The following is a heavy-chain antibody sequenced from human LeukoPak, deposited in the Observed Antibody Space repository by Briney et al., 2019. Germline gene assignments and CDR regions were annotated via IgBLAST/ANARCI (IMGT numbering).Heavy chain of an antibody. V-gene: IGHV3-66*01. Sequence: GGSLRLSCAASGFTVSSNYMSWVRQAPGKGLEWVSVIYSGGSTYYADSVKGRFTISRDNSKNTLYLQMNSLRAEDTAVYYCARMPPRYGMDVWGQGTTVTVSS. CDR2: IYSGGST. CDR1: GFTVSSNY. J-gene: IGHJ6*02. CDR3: ARMPPRYGMDV. D-gene: IGHD2-2*01.